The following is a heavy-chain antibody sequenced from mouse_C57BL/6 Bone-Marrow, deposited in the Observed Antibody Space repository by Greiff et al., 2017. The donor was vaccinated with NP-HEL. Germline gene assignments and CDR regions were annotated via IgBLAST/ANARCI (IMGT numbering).Heavy chain of an antibody. CDR1: GFSFNTYA. V-gene: IGHV10-1*01. J-gene: IGHJ4*01. CDR2: IRSKSNNYAT. Sequence: EAGGGLVQPKGSLKLSCAASGFSFNTYAMNWVRQAPGKGLEWVARIRSKSNNYATYYADSVKDRFTISRDDSESMLYLQMNNLKTEDTAMYYCVRQGSERLYAMDYWGQGTSVTVSS. CDR3: VRQGSERLYAMDY. D-gene: IGHD3-2*02.